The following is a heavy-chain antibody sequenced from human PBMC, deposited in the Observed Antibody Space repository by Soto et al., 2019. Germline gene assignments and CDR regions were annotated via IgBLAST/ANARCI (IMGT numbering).Heavy chain of an antibody. V-gene: IGHV1-2*04. Sequence: ASVKVSCKASGYSFTDYHIHWVRQAPGQGLEWLGRINPKSGGTSTAQKFQGWVTMTTDTSISTASMELTRLTSDDTAIYYCARGDSTDCSNGVCSFFYNHDMDVWGQGTTVTVAS. CDR2: INPKSGGT. D-gene: IGHD2-8*01. CDR3: ARGDSTDCSNGVCSFFYNHDMDV. J-gene: IGHJ6*02. CDR1: GYSFTDYH.